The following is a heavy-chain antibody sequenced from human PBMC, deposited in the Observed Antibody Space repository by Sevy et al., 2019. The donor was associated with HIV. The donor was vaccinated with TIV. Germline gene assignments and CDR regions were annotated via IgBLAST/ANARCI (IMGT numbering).Heavy chain of an antibody. CDR2: IYYSGST. D-gene: IGHD3-9*01. V-gene: IGHV4-39*01. CDR1: GDSINSNDYY. J-gene: IGHJ4*02. Sequence: SETLSLTCGVSGDSINSNDYYWGWIRQPPGKGLEWIGTIYYSGSTYYNPSLKSRVKISVDTSKNQFSLKLTSVTGADTALYYCARHLPLAYYESLTPDSGRFDNWGQGTLVTVSS. CDR3: ARHLPLAYYESLTPDSGRFDN.